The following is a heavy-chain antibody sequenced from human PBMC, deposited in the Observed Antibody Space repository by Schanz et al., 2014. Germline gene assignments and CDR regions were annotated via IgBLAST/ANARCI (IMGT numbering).Heavy chain of an antibody. CDR2: TSTDGTKT. Sequence: VQLLESGGGLVQPGGSLRLSCAASGFTFRGHAMHWVRQAPGKGLEKVAVTSTDGTKTYYAASVRGRFTISRDNSKNTLYLQMNSLRAEDTAVYYCARNWGPHYYSYYGMDVWGQGTMVTVS. J-gene: IGHJ6*02. D-gene: IGHD7-27*01. CDR3: ARNWGPHYYSYYGMDV. V-gene: IGHV3-30*04. CDR1: GFTFRGHA.